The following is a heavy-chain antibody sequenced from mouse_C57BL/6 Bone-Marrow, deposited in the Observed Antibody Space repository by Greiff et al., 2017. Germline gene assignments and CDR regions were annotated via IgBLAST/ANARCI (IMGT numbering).Heavy chain of an antibody. J-gene: IGHJ2*01. CDR2: INYDGSST. D-gene: IGHD1-1*02. CDR1: GFTFSDYY. Sequence: EVKLVESEGGLVQPGSSMKLSCTASGFTFSDYYMAWVRQVPEKGLEWVANINYDGSSTYYLDSLKSRFIISRDNAKNILYLQMSSLKSEDTATYYCARDGGLWGYFDDWGQGTTLTVSS. CDR3: ARDGGLWGYFDD. V-gene: IGHV5-16*01.